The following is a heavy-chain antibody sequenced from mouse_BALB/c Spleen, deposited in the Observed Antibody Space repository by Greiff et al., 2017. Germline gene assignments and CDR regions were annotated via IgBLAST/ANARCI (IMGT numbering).Heavy chain of an antibody. CDR2: ISSGGGST. D-gene: IGHD1-1*01. CDR3: ARCLPYYYGSSPYAMDY. CDR1: GFAFSSYD. V-gene: IGHV5-12-1*01. J-gene: IGHJ4*01. Sequence: EVQLVESGGGLVKPGGSLKLSCAASGFAFSSYDMSWVRQTPEKRLEWVAYISSGGGSTYYPDTVKGRFTISRDNAKNTLYLQMSSLKSEDTAMYYCARCLPYYYGSSPYAMDYWGQGTSVTVSS.